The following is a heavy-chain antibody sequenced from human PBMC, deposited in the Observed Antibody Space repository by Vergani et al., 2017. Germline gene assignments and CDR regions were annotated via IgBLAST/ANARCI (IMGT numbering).Heavy chain of an antibody. D-gene: IGHD5-24*01. V-gene: IGHV3-33*01. J-gene: IGHJ4*02. CDR2: TWYDGNNK. CDR1: GFTFNQYG. Sequence: QVQLVESGGGVVQPGRSLRLSCAASGFTFNQYGMHWVRQAPGKELEWVAVTWYDGNNKQYADSVKGRFTISRDNSKNTLYLQMNSLRVEDTAVYYCGRGSDNYNWGQGTLVTVSS. CDR3: GRGSDNYN.